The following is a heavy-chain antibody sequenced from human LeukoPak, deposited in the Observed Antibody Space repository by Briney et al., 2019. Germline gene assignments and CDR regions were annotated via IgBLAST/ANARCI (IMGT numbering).Heavy chain of an antibody. D-gene: IGHD5-12*01. Sequence: SEILSLTCTVSGGSISSSSYYWGWIRQPPGKGLEWIGSIYYSGSTYYNPSLKSRVTISVDTSKNQFSLKLSSVTAADTAVYYCARRYSGYDYLNWFDPWGQGTLVTVSS. CDR1: GGSISSSSYY. V-gene: IGHV4-39*01. J-gene: IGHJ5*02. CDR2: IYYSGST. CDR3: ARRYSGYDYLNWFDP.